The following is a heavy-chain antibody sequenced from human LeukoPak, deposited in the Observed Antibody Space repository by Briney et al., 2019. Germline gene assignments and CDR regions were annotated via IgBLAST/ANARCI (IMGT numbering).Heavy chain of an antibody. J-gene: IGHJ4*02. CDR2: IYPGDSDT. CDR1: GYSFTDYW. V-gene: IGHV5-51*01. CDR3: ARQYSGTYYRSFDY. D-gene: IGHD3-10*01. Sequence: GESLKISCKGSGYSFTDYWIGWVRQMPGKGLGWMGVIYPGDSDTRYSPSFQGQVTISADKSISTAYLQWSSLKASDTAMHYCARQYSGTYYRSFDYWGQGTLVTVSS.